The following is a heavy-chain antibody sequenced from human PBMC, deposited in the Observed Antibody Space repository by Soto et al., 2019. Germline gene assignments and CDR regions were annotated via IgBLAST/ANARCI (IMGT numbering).Heavy chain of an antibody. D-gene: IGHD6-19*01. CDR3: AKALYSSGSNVFDP. J-gene: IGHJ5*02. CDR2: ISGSGGST. Sequence: GGSLRLSCAASGFTLSSYAMSWVRQAPGKGLEWVSAISGSGGSTYYADSVKGRFTISSDNSKNTLYLKMNSLRAEDTAVYYCAKALYSSGSNVFDPWGQGNLVTVSS. CDR1: GFTLSSYA. V-gene: IGHV3-23*01.